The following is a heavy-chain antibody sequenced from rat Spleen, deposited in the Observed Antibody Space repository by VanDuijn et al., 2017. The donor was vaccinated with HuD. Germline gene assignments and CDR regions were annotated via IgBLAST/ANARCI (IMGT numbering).Heavy chain of an antibody. Sequence: EVQLQESGPGLVKPSQSLSLTCSVTGFSITSAYRWNWIRKFPGHKLEWMGYINSAGTTNYNPSLKSRISITIDTSKNQFFLQMDSVRSEDTATYYCTTRAIGSTTNWFAYWGQGTLVTVSS. V-gene: IGHV3-3*01. CDR2: INSAGTT. D-gene: IGHD1-5*01. J-gene: IGHJ3*01. CDR1: GFSITSAYR. CDR3: TTRAIGSTTNWFAY.